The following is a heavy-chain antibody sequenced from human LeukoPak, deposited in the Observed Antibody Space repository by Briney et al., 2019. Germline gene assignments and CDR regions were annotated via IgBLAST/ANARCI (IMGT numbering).Heavy chain of an antibody. V-gene: IGHV3-74*01. J-gene: IGHJ3*02. CDR2: INTDGSST. Sequence: PGGSLRLSCAASGFTFSSYWMHWVRQAPGKGLVWVSRINTDGSSTSYADSVKGRFTISRDNAKNTLYLQMNSLRAEDTAVYYCAREGIVGAKAGAFDIWGQGTMVTVSS. D-gene: IGHD1-26*01. CDR3: AREGIVGAKAGAFDI. CDR1: GFTFSSYW.